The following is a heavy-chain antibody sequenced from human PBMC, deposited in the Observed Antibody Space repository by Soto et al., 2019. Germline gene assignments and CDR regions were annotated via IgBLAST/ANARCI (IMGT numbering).Heavy chain of an antibody. CDR3: ARNHGSLVPAATGGYFYYGLDV. D-gene: IGHD2-2*01. Sequence: QVQLVQSGAEVKKPGSSVKVSCEASGGTFSSYALSWVRQAPGQGLEWMGGIIPSFGIANYAQKLQGRVTITADESTSTGYMELSSLRSEDTAVYYCARNHGSLVPAATGGYFYYGLDVWGQGTTVIVSS. V-gene: IGHV1-69*01. CDR2: IIPSFGIA. J-gene: IGHJ6*02. CDR1: GGTFSSYA.